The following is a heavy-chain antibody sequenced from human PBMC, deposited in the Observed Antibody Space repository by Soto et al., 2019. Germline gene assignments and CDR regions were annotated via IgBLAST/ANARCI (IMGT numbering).Heavy chain of an antibody. V-gene: IGHV3-13*01. Sequence: PVGSLRLSCAASGFTFSSYDMHWVRQATGKGLEWISAIGTAGDTYYPGSVKGRFTISRENAKNSLYLQMNSLRAGDTAVYYCARATTVVVGQWLSHDAFDIWGQGTMVTVSS. CDR1: GFTFSSYD. CDR2: IGTAGDT. CDR3: ARATTVVVGQWLSHDAFDI. J-gene: IGHJ3*02. D-gene: IGHD6-19*01.